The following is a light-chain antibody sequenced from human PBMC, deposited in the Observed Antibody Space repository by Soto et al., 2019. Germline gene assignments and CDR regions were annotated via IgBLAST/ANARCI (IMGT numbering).Light chain of an antibody. CDR2: KVS. J-gene: IGLJ1*01. CDR3: TSPTPGSLYV. CDR1: SSDVGGYNY. Sequence: QSALTQHASVSGSPVQSITISCTGTSSDVGGYNYVSWYQQYPGRVPKLLIYKVSNRPSGISNRFSGSKSGNTASLTISGLQAEDEADYFCTSPTPGSLYVFGSGTKLTVL. V-gene: IGLV2-14*01.